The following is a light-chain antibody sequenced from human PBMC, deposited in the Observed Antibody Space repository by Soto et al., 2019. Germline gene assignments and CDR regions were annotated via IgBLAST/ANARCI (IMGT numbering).Light chain of an antibody. J-gene: IGLJ1*01. CDR3: SSYTSDWGV. CDR1: ISDVGGYDF. Sequence: QSVLTQPASVSGSPGQSITISCTGTISDVGGYDFVSWYQHHPGKAPKLMIYEVSTRPSGVSSRFSGSKSGNTASLTISGLQAEDEADYYCSSYTSDWGVFGTGTKVTVL. V-gene: IGLV2-14*01. CDR2: EVS.